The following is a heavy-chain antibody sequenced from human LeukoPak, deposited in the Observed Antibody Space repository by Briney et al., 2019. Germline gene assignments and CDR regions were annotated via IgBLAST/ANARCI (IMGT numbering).Heavy chain of an antibody. J-gene: IGHJ4*02. CDR1: GYTLTELS. V-gene: IGHV1-24*01. D-gene: IGHD3-22*01. Sequence: ASVKVSCKVSGYTLTELSMHWVRQAPGKGLEWMVGFDPEDGETIYAQKFQGRVTMTEDTSTDTAYMELSSLRSEDTAVYYCATPSVHYYDSSGYYYHPFDYWGQGTLVTVSS. CDR2: FDPEDGET. CDR3: ATPSVHYYDSSGYYYHPFDY.